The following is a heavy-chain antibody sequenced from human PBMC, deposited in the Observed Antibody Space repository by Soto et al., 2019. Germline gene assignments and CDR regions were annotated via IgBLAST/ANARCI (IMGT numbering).Heavy chain of an antibody. V-gene: IGHV3-30-3*01. CDR1: GFTFSGHA. Sequence: PGGSLRLSCAASGFTFSGHAIHWVRQAPGQGLEWVAVISNDGNNKNYADSVRDRFTVSRDNSKNTVYLQMDSLRPEDSAIYYCARDRATCCFYGMAVWGQGTTVTVS. CDR3: ARDRATCCFYGMAV. D-gene: IGHD2-2*01. J-gene: IGHJ6*02. CDR2: ISNDGNNK.